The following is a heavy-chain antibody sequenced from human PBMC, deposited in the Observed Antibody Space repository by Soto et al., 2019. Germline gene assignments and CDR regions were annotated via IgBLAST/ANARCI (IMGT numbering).Heavy chain of an antibody. CDR3: ARAGWFAEGYFDF. CDR2: INAGNGHT. Sequence: ASVKVSCKASGYTFVMYAMHWVRQAPGQGLEWMAWINAGNGHTRYSQKFQGRVTITRDTSARTVYMELRSLRFEDTATHYCARAGWFAEGYFDFWGQGTPVTVSS. V-gene: IGHV1-3*01. J-gene: IGHJ4*02. CDR1: GYTFVMYA. D-gene: IGHD3-10*01.